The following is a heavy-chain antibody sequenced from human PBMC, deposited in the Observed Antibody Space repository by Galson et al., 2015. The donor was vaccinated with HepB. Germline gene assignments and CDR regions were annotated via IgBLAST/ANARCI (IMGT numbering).Heavy chain of an antibody. V-gene: IGHV3-33*08. J-gene: IGHJ4*02. D-gene: IGHD3-22*01. CDR3: ARGFYYDPPAVDY. Sequence: SLRLSCAASGFTFSSYWMSWVRQAPGKGLEWVAVIWYDGSNKYYADSVKGRFTISRDNSKNTLYLQMNSLRAEDTAVYYCARGFYYDPPAVDYWGQGTLVTVSS. CDR2: IWYDGSNK. CDR1: GFTFSSYW.